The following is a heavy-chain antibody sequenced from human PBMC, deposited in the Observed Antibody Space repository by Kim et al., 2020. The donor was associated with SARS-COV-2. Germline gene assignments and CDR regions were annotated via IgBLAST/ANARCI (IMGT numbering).Heavy chain of an antibody. CDR1: GYTFTGYY. Sequence: ASVKVSCKASGYTFTGYYMHWVRQAPGQGLEWMGRINPNSGGTNYAQKFQGRVTMTRDTSISTAYMELSRLRSDDTAVYYCARLPAYYYDSSGHEPFDYWGQGTLVTVSS. D-gene: IGHD3-22*01. J-gene: IGHJ4*02. CDR2: INPNSGGT. CDR3: ARLPAYYYDSSGHEPFDY. V-gene: IGHV1-2*06.